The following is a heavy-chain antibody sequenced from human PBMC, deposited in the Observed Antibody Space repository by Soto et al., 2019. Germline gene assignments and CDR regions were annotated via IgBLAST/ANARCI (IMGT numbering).Heavy chain of an antibody. CDR1: GFPFSSYC. Sequence: GGSLRLSCAASGFPFSSYCMHWVRQAPGKGLEWVAVISYDGSNKYYADSVKGRFTISRDNSKNTLYLQMNSLRAEDTAVYYCAKDDAYSSSWYIPTGDYWGQGTLVTVSS. V-gene: IGHV3-30*18. J-gene: IGHJ4*02. CDR2: ISYDGSNK. CDR3: AKDDAYSSSWYIPTGDY. D-gene: IGHD6-13*01.